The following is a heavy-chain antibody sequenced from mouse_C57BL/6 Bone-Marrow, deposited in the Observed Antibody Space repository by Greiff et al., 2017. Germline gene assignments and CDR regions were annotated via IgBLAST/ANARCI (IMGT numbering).Heavy chain of an antibody. D-gene: IGHD1-1*01. Sequence: VKLLESGPELVKPGASVKLSCKASGYTFRSYDINWVKQRPGQGLEWIGWIYPGDGSTKYNEKFKGKATLTADTSSSTAYMELHSLTSEDSAVYFCAGQDYYGSRGYFDYWGQGTTVTVSA. J-gene: IGHJ2*01. CDR3: AGQDYYGSRGYFDY. V-gene: IGHV1-85*01. CDR2: IYPGDGST. CDR1: GYTFRSYD.